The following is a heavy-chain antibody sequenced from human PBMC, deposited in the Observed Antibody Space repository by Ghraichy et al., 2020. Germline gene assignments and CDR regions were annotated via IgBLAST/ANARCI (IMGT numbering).Heavy chain of an antibody. D-gene: IGHD6-6*01. CDR3: ARVVVSSIAARPYYYYGMDV. J-gene: IGHJ6*02. Sequence: SETLSLTCAVYGGSFSGYYWSWIRQPPGKGLEWIGEINHSGSTNYNPSLKSRVTISVDTSKNQFSLKLSSVTAADTAVYYCARVVVSSIAARPYYYYGMDVWGQGTTVTVSS. CDR2: INHSGST. CDR1: GGSFSGYY. V-gene: IGHV4-34*01.